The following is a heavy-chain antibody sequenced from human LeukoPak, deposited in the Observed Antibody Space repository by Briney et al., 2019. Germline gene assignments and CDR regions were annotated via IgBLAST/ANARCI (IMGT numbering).Heavy chain of an antibody. V-gene: IGHV4-39*01. CDR1: GGSISSSSYY. CDR3: ARHSRGYYGSGSYYTPEWFDY. D-gene: IGHD3-10*01. Sequence: SETLSLTCTVSGGSISSSSYYWGWIRQPPGKGLEWIGSSGSTYYNPSLKSRVTISVDTYKNQFSLKLSSVTAADTAVYYCARHSRGYYGSGSYYTPEWFDYWGQGTLVTVSS. CDR2: SGST. J-gene: IGHJ4*02.